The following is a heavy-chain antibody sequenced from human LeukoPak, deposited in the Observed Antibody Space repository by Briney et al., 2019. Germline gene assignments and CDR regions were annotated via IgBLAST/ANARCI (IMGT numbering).Heavy chain of an antibody. CDR3: ARGRLVVTRLDY. V-gene: IGHV4-34*01. J-gene: IGHJ4*02. D-gene: IGHD4-23*01. CDR2: INHSGST. CDR1: GGSFSGYY. Sequence: SETLSLTCAVYGGSFSGYYWSWIRQPPGKGLEWIGEINHSGSTNYNPSLKSRVTISVDTSKNQFSLKLSSVTVADTAVYYCARGRLVVTRLDYWGQGTLVTVSS.